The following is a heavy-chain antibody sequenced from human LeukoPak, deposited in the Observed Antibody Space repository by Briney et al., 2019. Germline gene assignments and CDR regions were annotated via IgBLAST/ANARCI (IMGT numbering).Heavy chain of an antibody. CDR1: GYTFTSYY. CDR2: INPNSGGT. Sequence: ASVKVSCKASGYTFTSYYMHWVRQAPGQGLEWMGWINPNSGGTNYAQKFQGRVTMTRDTSISTAYMELSRLRSDDTAVYYCARSPTDAGWGDYYYYMDVWGKGTTVTVSS. CDR3: ARSPTDAGWGDYYYYMDV. D-gene: IGHD3-16*01. V-gene: IGHV1-2*02. J-gene: IGHJ6*03.